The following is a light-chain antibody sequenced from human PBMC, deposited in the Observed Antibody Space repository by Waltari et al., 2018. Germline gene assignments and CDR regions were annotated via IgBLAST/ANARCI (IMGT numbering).Light chain of an antibody. CDR2: RTS. J-gene: IGKJ1*01. V-gene: IGKV3-20*01. Sequence: EMVLTPPPGTLSLSAAARATFCCRASQDVGKYLAWYQLRPGQAPRLLLYRTSIRATGIPDRFSGSGYGTDFSLTISRLEAEDFAVYYCQKYDFLPATFGQGTTVEIK. CDR1: QDVGKY. CDR3: QKYDFLPAT.